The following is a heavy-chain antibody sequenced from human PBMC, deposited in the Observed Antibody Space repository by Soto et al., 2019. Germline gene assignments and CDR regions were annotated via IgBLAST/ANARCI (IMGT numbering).Heavy chain of an antibody. J-gene: IGHJ4*02. D-gene: IGHD2-21*01. Sequence: PGGSLRRSCAASGFTFSDFAMAWVRQAPGKGLEWVSSASGSGSGTYYADSVKGRFTISRDNSKNTLFLHMTNLRAGDTALYFCAKGRPGVAAAHDYWGQGTMGTVSP. CDR2: ASGSGSGT. V-gene: IGHV3-23*01. CDR3: AKGRPGVAAAHDY. CDR1: GFTFSDFA.